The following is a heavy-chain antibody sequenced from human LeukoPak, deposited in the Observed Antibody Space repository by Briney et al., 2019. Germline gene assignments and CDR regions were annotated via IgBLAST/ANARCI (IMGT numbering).Heavy chain of an antibody. Sequence: ASVKVSCKASGYTFTSYYMHWVRQAPGQGLEWMGIINSSGGSTSYAQKFQGRVTMTRDTSTSTVYMELSSLRSGDTAVYYCEGTSITGNPEDDYWGQGTLVTVSS. CDR2: INSSGGST. CDR1: GYTFTSYY. V-gene: IGHV1-46*01. D-gene: IGHD1-20*01. CDR3: EGTSITGNPEDDY. J-gene: IGHJ4*02.